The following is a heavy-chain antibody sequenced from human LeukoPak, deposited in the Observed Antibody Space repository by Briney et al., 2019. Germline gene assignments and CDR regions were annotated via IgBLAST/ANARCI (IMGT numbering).Heavy chain of an antibody. V-gene: IGHV3-48*03. D-gene: IGHD4-23*01. CDR1: GFTFTSYE. CDR2: ISSSGSTI. J-gene: IGHJ4*02. Sequence: GGSLRLSCAASGFTFTSYEMNWVGQAPGKGVEWVSYISSSGSTIYYADSVKSLFTISTDNAKTSLYLQMNSLRAEDTAVYYCARLLRWLDYWGQGTLVTVSS. CDR3: ARLLRWLDY.